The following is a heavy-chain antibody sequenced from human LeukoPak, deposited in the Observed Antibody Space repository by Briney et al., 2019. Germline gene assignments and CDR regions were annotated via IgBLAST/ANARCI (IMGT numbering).Heavy chain of an antibody. D-gene: IGHD3-22*01. Sequence: GASVKVSCKASGGTFSRFTISWVRQAPGQGFEWMGGVTPIFGTANFAQRFQGRVSITADESTSTAFMELSSLRSEDTAVYYCAREWGLESSGFYYAYWGREPWSPSPQ. V-gene: IGHV1-69*13. CDR1: GGTFSRFT. CDR2: VTPIFGTA. CDR3: AREWGLESSGFYYAY. J-gene: IGHJ4*02.